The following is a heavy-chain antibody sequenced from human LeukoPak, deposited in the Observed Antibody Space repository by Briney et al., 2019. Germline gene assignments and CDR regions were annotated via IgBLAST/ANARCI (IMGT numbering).Heavy chain of an antibody. CDR3: ARRGRGWYPHDAFDI. V-gene: IGHV6-1*01. D-gene: IGHD6-19*01. J-gene: IGHJ3*02. CDR1: GDSVSSKSAA. Sequence: SQTLSLTCDISGDSVSSKSAAWDWIRQSPSRGLEWLGRTYYRSKWYNDYAVSVKSRITINSDTSRNQFSLQLNSVTPEDTAVYYCARRGRGWYPHDAFDIWGQGTMVTVSS. CDR2: TYYRSKWYN.